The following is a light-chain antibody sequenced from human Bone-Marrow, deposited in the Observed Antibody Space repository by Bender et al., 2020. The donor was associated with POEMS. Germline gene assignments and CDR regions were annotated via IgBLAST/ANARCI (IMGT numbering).Light chain of an antibody. Sequence: QLVLTQSPSASASLGASVKLTCTLSSGHSGYAIAWHQQQAEKGPRYLMKVKSNGSHIKGDGIPDRFSGSSSGTERFVTISSLQSEDEGVYYCQTWGSGNQAVFGGGTKLTVL. V-gene: IGLV4-69*01. J-gene: IGLJ2*01. CDR2: VKSNGSH. CDR1: SGHSGYA. CDR3: QTWGSGNQAV.